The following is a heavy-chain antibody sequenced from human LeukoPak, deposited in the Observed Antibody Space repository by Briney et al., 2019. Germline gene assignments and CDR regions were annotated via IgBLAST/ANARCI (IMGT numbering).Heavy chain of an antibody. Sequence: SETLSLTCAVYGGSFSGYYWSWIRQPPGKGLEWIGYIYYSGSTNYNPSLKSRVTISVDTSKNQFSLKLSSVTAADTAVYYCARHLYGDSIDYWGQGTLVTVSS. V-gene: IGHV4-59*08. CDR1: GGSFSGYY. CDR2: IYYSGST. CDR3: ARHLYGDSIDY. J-gene: IGHJ4*02. D-gene: IGHD4-17*01.